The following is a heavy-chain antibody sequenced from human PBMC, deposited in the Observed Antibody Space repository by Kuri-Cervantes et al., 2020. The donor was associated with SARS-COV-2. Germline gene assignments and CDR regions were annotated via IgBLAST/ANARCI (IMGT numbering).Heavy chain of an antibody. CDR2: ISSSSSTI. Sequence: LSLTCAASGFTFDDYGMSWVRQAPGKGLEWVSYISSSSSTIYYADSVKGRFTISRDNAKNSLYLQMNSLRAEDTAVYYCAGGSVPAAIHFDYWGQGTLVTVSS. CDR1: GFTFDDYG. D-gene: IGHD2-2*02. CDR3: AGGSVPAAIHFDY. J-gene: IGHJ4*02. V-gene: IGHV3-48*01.